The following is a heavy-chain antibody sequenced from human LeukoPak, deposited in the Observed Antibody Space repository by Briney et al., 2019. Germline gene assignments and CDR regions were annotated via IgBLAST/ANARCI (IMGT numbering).Heavy chain of an antibody. J-gene: IGHJ4*02. CDR2: ISGGSDYT. CDR1: GFTFRSYS. V-gene: IGHV3-21*06. D-gene: IGHD4/OR15-4a*01. CDR3: AREVRGTYLDY. Sequence: GGSLRLSCVASGFTFRSYSMNWVRQAPGKGLEWVSSISGGSDYTYHADSVKGRLTSSRDNAKNSLYLQMNSLRDDDTAVYFCAREVRGTYLDYWGQGILVTVSS.